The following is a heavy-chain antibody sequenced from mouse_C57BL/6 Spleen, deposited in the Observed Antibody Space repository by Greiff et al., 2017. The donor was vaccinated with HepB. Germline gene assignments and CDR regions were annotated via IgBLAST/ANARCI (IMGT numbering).Heavy chain of an antibody. D-gene: IGHD2-3*01. Sequence: VKLVESGAELVRPGASVTLSCKASGYTFTDYEMHWVKQTPVHGLEWIGAIDPETGGTAYNQKFKGKAILTADKSSSTAYMELRSLTSEDSAVYYCTRRDGYHFAYWGQGTLVTVSA. CDR2: IDPETGGT. V-gene: IGHV1-15*01. J-gene: IGHJ3*01. CDR1: GYTFTDYE. CDR3: TRRDGYHFAY.